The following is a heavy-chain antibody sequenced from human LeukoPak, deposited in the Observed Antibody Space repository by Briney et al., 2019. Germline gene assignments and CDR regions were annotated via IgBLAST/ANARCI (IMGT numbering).Heavy chain of an antibody. J-gene: IGHJ4*02. D-gene: IGHD3-22*01. V-gene: IGHV5-51*01. CDR1: GYSFTSYW. CDR3: ARRPAYDSSGYYDSGWYFDY. Sequence: GESLEISCMGSGYSFTSYWIGWVRQMPGKGLEWMGIIYPGDSDTRYSPSFQGQVTISADKSISTAYLQWSSLKASDTAMYYCARRPAYDSSGYYDSGWYFDYWGQGTLVTVSS. CDR2: IYPGDSDT.